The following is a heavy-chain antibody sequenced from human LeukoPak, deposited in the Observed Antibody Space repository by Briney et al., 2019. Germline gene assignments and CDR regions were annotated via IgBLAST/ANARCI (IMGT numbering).Heavy chain of an antibody. CDR1: GFTFSSYA. V-gene: IGHV3-23*01. CDR3: AKNKGSTTVTTSFDY. Sequence: GGSLRLSCAASGFTFSSYAMSWVRQAPGKGLEWVSAISGSGGSTYYADSVKGRFTISRDNSKNTLYLQINSLRAEDTAVYYCAKNKGSTTVTTSFDYWGQGTLVTVSS. CDR2: ISGSGGST. D-gene: IGHD4-11*01. J-gene: IGHJ4*02.